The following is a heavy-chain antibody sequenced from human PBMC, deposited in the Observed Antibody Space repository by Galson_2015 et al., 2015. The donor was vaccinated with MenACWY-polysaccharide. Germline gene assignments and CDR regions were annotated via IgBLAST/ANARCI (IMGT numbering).Heavy chain of an antibody. J-gene: IGHJ6*02. V-gene: IGHV3-13*01. D-gene: IGHD6-13*01. CDR2: IGTAGDT. CDR3: AKGMGQQLRYYYGMDV. CDR1: GFTFSSYD. Sequence: SLRLSCAASGFTFSSYDMHWVRQATGKGLEWVSAIGTAGDTYYPGSVKGRFTISRDNAKNSLYLQMNSLRAEDTALYYCAKGMGQQLRYYYGMDVWGQGTTVTVSS.